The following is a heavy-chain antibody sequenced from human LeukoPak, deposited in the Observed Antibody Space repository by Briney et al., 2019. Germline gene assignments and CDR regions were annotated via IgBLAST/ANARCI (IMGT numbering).Heavy chain of an antibody. V-gene: IGHV4-39*07. CDR3: ARSLGMVVVMLHEAFDI. CDR1: GASISIISYY. Sequence: SETLSLTCTVSGASISIISYYWGWIRQPPGKGLEWIGSIYYSGNTYYNPSLKSRVTISVDTSKNQFSLRLSSVTAADTAVYYCARSLGMVVVMLHEAFDIWGRGTMVTVSS. D-gene: IGHD3-16*01. CDR2: IYYSGNT. J-gene: IGHJ3*02.